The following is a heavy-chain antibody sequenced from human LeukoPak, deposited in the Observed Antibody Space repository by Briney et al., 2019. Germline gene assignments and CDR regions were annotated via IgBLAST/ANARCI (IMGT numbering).Heavy chain of an antibody. D-gene: IGHD3-22*01. CDR2: TYYRSKWYN. Sequence: SQTLSLTCAISGDSVSSNSAAWNWIRQSPSRGLEWLGRTYYRSKWYNDYAVSVKSRMTINPDTSKNQFSLQLNSVTPEDTAVYYCASFADRSGYNAFDIWGQGTMVTVSS. J-gene: IGHJ3*02. CDR1: GDSVSSNSAA. CDR3: ASFADRSGYNAFDI. V-gene: IGHV6-1*01.